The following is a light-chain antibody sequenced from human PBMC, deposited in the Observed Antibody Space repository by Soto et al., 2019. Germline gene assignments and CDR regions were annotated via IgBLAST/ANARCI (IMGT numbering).Light chain of an antibody. CDR2: AAS. CDR3: QQSYSTPPMYT. Sequence: DIQMTQSPSSLSASVGDRVTITCRASQSISSYLNWYQQKPGKAPKLLTYAASSLQSGVPSRFSGSGSGTDFTLTISSLQPEDFATYYCQQSYSTPPMYTVGQGTKLEIK. CDR1: QSISSY. J-gene: IGKJ2*01. V-gene: IGKV1-39*01.